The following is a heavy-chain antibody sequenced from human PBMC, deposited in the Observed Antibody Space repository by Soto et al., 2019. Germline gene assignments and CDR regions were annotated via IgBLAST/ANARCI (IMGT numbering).Heavy chain of an antibody. Sequence: QITLKESGPTLVKPTQTLTLTCTFSGFSLSTSGVGVGWIRQPPGKALEWLGIIFWDDDKRYRPSLKSRLTITKETSKNQLVLTMTNMDPVDTGTYYCAQLPWKQLLPRAPVVNWGKGTPVTVSS. V-gene: IGHV2-5*02. D-gene: IGHD1-1*01. CDR1: GFSLSTSGVG. CDR2: IFWDDDK. J-gene: IGHJ4*02. CDR3: AQLPWKQLLPRAPVVN.